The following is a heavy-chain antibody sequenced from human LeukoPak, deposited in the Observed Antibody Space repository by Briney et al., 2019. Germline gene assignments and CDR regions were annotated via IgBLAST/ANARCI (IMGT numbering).Heavy chain of an antibody. CDR3: ARDKTYGSEFNGFDP. Sequence: SETLSLTCTVSGGSISSSSYYWGWLRQPPGKGLVWIGSIYYSGSNYYNPSLKRRVTISVDTSKNQFSLKLSYVTAADTAVYYCARDKTYGSEFNGFDPWGQGTLVIVSS. J-gene: IGHJ5*02. D-gene: IGHD3-10*01. CDR1: GGSISSSSYY. CDR2: IYYSGSN. V-gene: IGHV4-39*07.